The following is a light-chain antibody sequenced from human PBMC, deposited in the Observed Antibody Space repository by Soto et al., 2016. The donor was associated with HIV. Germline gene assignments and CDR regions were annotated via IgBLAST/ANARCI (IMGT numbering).Light chain of an antibody. J-gene: IGKJ2*01. V-gene: IGKV2-30*01. Sequence: DVVMTQSPLSLPVTLGQPASISCRCSRSLVDTDGNTYLNWFHQRPGQSPRRLIHEVSKRDSGVPDRFSGSGSGTEFTLKINNIEAEDVGVYYCMQGTHWPPYTFGQGTKLEIK. CDR2: EVS. CDR1: RSLVDTDGNTY. CDR3: MQGTHWPPYT.